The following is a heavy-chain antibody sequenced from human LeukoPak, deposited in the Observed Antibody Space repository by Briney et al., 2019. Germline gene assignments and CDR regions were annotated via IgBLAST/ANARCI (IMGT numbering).Heavy chain of an antibody. CDR1: GYTFTAYY. J-gene: IGHJ5*02. CDR3: ARDRGDYWFDP. V-gene: IGHV1-2*02. D-gene: IGHD2-21*01. Sequence: GASVKVSCKTSGYTFTAYYMHWVRQAPGQGLEWMGWINPNSGGTNYVQKFQGRVTMTRDTSISTAYMELSRLRSDDTAVYYRARDRGDYWFDPWGQGTLVTVSS. CDR2: INPNSGGT.